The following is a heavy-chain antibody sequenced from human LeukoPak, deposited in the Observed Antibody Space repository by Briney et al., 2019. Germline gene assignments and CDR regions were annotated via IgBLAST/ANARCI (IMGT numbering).Heavy chain of an antibody. Sequence: GGSLRLSCAASGFTFSSYWMHWVRQAPGKGLVWVSRINSDGSSTSYADSVKGRFTISRDNAKYTLYLQMNRLRAEDTAVYYCARYDYYDSSGYKIAEYFQHWGQGTLVTVSS. J-gene: IGHJ1*01. D-gene: IGHD3-22*01. V-gene: IGHV3-74*01. CDR3: ARYDYYDSSGYKIAEYFQH. CDR1: GFTFSSYW. CDR2: INSDGSST.